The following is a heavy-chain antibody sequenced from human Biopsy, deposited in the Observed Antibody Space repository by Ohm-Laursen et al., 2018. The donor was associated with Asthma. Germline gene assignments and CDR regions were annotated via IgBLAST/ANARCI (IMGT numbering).Heavy chain of an antibody. CDR2: INTANVNT. J-gene: IGHJ3*02. CDR1: GSTFINYA. CDR3: ARTYFDFLTGQVHDAFAM. V-gene: IGHV1-3*04. D-gene: IGHD3-9*01. Sequence: ASVKASCKASGSTFINYAIHWVRQAPGHSLEWMGWINTANVNTKYSQKFHGRLTISTDTSASSAYMDLSSLRSEDTAVCYCARTYFDFLTGQVHDAFAMWGQGTMVTVSS.